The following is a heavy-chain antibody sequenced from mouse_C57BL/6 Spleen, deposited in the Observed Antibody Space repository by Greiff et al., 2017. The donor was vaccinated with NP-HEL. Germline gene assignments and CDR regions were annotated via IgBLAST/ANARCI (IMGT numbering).Heavy chain of an antibody. V-gene: IGHV1-64*01. CDR2: IYPNSGST. CDR3: ERGGDGLCFDV. Sequence: QVQLQQPGTDLVKPGASVKLTCKASGFTFTSYWMHWVKQRPGQGLEWIGMIYPNSGSTNYNEKFKSKDTLNVDKSASTAYKQHSSLTSEDSAVYYCERGGDGLCFDVWGTGATVTGS. D-gene: IGHD3-3*01. CDR1: GFTFTSYW. J-gene: IGHJ1*03.